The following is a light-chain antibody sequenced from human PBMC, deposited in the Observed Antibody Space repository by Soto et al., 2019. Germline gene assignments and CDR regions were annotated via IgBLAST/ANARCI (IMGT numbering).Light chain of an antibody. CDR3: QQYGGSPYT. CDR2: AAS. Sequence: EIVLTQSPGTLSLSPGERATLSCRASQSVDSSYLAWYQQKPGQAPRLLIYAASSRATGIPDRFSGSGSGTDFTLTINSLGPEDFAVYYCQQYGGSPYTFGQGTKLEI. V-gene: IGKV3-20*01. J-gene: IGKJ2*01. CDR1: QSVDSSY.